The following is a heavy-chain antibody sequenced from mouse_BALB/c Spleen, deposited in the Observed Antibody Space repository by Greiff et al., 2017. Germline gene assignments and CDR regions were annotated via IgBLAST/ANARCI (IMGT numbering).Heavy chain of an antibody. Sequence: EVQVVESGGDLVKPGGSLKLSCAASGFTFSSYGMSWVRQTPDKRLEWVATISSGGSYTYYPDSVKGRFTISRDNAKNTLYLQMSSLKSEDTAMYYCARLDSSGYDNWGQGTSVTVSS. J-gene: IGHJ4*01. D-gene: IGHD3-2*01. CDR1: GFTFSSYG. CDR3: ARLDSSGYDN. V-gene: IGHV5-6*01. CDR2: ISSGGSYT.